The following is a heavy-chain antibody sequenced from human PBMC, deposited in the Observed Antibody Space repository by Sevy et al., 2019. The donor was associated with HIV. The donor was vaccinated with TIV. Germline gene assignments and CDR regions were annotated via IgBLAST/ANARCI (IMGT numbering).Heavy chain of an antibody. Sequence: GESLKISCKGSGYSFTSYWIGWVRQMPGKGLEWIGIIYPGDSDTRYSPSFQGQVTISADKSISTAYLQWSSLKASDTAMYYCARKPTLYYDSSGYYYDPFDYWGQGTLVTVSS. D-gene: IGHD3-22*01. CDR1: GYSFTSYW. V-gene: IGHV5-51*01. CDR2: IYPGDSDT. CDR3: ARKPTLYYDSSGYYYDPFDY. J-gene: IGHJ4*02.